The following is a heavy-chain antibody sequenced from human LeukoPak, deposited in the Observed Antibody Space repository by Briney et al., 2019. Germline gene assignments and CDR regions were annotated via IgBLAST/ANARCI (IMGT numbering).Heavy chain of an antibody. J-gene: IGHJ3*02. Sequence: RASVKVSCKASGGTFSSYAISWVRQAPGQELEWMGGIIPIFGTANYAQKFQGRVTITADKSTSTAYMELSSLRSEDTAVYYCARARTMVRGVITKPDAFDIWGQGTMVTVSS. CDR3: ARARTMVRGVITKPDAFDI. CDR2: IIPIFGTA. CDR1: GGTFSSYA. D-gene: IGHD3-10*01. V-gene: IGHV1-69*06.